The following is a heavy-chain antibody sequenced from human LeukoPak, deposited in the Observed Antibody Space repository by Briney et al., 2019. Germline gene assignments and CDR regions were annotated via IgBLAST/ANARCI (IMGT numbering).Heavy chain of an antibody. Sequence: GGSLRLSCAASGIILSSYWMSWVRQAPGKGLEWVANIKQDGSEKWYVDSVKGRFTISRDNAKNSLYLQMNNLRAEDTAVYYCARDKYGSGSYSWSKRLDSWGQGTLVTVSS. J-gene: IGHJ4*02. CDR3: ARDKYGSGSYSWSKRLDS. CDR2: IKQDGSEK. D-gene: IGHD3-10*01. CDR1: GIILSSYW. V-gene: IGHV3-7*01.